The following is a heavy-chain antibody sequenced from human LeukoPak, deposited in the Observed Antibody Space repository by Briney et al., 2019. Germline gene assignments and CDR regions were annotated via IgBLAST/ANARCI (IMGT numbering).Heavy chain of an antibody. CDR2: ISGSGGST. D-gene: IGHD6-19*01. CDR3: AKKGGWASWFDP. Sequence: GGSLRLSCAASGFTFSSYGMSWVRQAPGKGLEWVSAISGSGGSTYYADSVKGRFTISRDNSKNTLYLQMNSLRAEDTAVYYCAKKGGWASWFDPWGQGTLVTVSS. J-gene: IGHJ5*02. CDR1: GFTFSSYG. V-gene: IGHV3-23*01.